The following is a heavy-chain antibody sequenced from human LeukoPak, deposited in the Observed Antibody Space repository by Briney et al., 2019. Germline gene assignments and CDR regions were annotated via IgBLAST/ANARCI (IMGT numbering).Heavy chain of an antibody. CDR1: GGTFSSYA. V-gene: IGHV1-69*01. Sequence: SVKVSCKASGGTFSSYAISWVRLAPGQGLEWMGGIIPIFSTPNYAQKFQGRVTITADESTSTAYMELSSLRSEDTAVYYCARGSSSSYYYYMDVWGKGTTVTISS. D-gene: IGHD6-13*01. CDR3: ARGSSSSYYYYMDV. J-gene: IGHJ6*03. CDR2: IIPIFSTP.